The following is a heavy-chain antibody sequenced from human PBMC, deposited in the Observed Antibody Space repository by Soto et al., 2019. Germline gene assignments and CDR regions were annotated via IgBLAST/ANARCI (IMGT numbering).Heavy chain of an antibody. CDR1: GFSLTTSGVG. D-gene: IGHD6-6*01. CDR2: IYWDDDK. CDR3: ARLIAARPVLGALDM. J-gene: IGHJ3*02. Sequence: QITLKESGPTLVKPTQTLTLTCTFSGFSLTTSGVGVGWIRQPPGKALELLALIYWDDDKRYSPSLKSRVTIPEDTSKNQVVPTMANVGPVDTATYDGARLIAARPVLGALDMWGQGTMVSGSS. V-gene: IGHV2-5*02.